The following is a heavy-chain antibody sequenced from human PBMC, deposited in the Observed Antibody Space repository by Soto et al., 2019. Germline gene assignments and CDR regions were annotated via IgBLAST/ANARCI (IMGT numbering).Heavy chain of an antibody. D-gene: IGHD2-21*02. J-gene: IGHJ4*02. CDR3: ARADTALDE. CDR2: IYYTGGT. CDR1: GGSVSSGSYY. V-gene: IGHV4-61*01. Sequence: PSETLSLTCTVSGGSVSSGSYYWNWIRQPPGKGLEWIGYIYYTGGTNYNPSLKSRLTISSDTSKNQFSLRLSSVTTADTAVYYCARADTALDEWGQGTLVTVSS.